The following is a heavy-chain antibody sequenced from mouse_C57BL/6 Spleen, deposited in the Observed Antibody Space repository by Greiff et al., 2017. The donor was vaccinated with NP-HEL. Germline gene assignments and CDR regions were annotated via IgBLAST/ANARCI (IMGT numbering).Heavy chain of an antibody. J-gene: IGHJ2*01. CDR1: GYTFTSYW. D-gene: IGHD3-2*02. CDR2: IDPSDSET. Sequence: VQLQQPGAELVRPGSSVKLSCKASGYTFTSYWMHWVKQRPIQGLEWIGNIDPSDSETHYNQKFKDKATLTVDKSSRTAFMQLRSLTSEDSAVYYCARPLDSSGGFDYWGQGTTLTVSS. CDR3: ARPLDSSGGFDY. V-gene: IGHV1-52*01.